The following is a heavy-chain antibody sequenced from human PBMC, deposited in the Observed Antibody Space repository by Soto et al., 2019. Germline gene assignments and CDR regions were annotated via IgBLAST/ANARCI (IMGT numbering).Heavy chain of an antibody. CDR1: GASFSGYQ. CDR2: INDSGNI. V-gene: IGHV4-34*01. D-gene: IGHD3-10*01. Sequence: KSSETLSLTCAVYGASFSGYQWTGIRQTPGKGLEWIGEINDSGNINYNPSLKSRVTISLDTPKKQISLKLSSVTAADSAVYYCARGLIVWFGELSRRGGHYYYMDVWGKGTTVTVSS. CDR3: ARGLIVWFGELSRRGGHYYYMDV. J-gene: IGHJ6*03.